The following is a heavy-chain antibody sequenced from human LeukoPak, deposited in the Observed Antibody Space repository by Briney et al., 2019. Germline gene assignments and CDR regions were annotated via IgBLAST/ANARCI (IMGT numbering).Heavy chain of an antibody. D-gene: IGHD3-9*01. V-gene: IGHV3-21*01. Sequence: TGGSLRLSCAASGFLFSNHGINWVRQAPGEGLEWVSSISSSSSYIYYADSVKGRFTISRDNAKNSLYLQMNSLRAEDTAVYYCARGGILTYFDYWGQGTLVTVSS. CDR2: ISSSSSYI. CDR1: GFLFSNHG. CDR3: ARGGILTYFDY. J-gene: IGHJ4*02.